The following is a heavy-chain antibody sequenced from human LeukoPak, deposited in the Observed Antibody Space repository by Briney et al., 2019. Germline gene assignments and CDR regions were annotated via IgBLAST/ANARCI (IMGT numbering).Heavy chain of an antibody. J-gene: IGHJ4*02. V-gene: IGHV3-64*01. CDR1: GFTFSTYN. D-gene: IGHD6-13*01. Sequence: GGSLRLSCTGTGFTFSTYNFNWVRQAPGKGLEYVSAISSNGGSTYYANSVKGRFTISRDNSKNTLYLQMGSLRAEDMAVYYCARAIIAAAGPFDYWGQGTLVTVSS. CDR2: ISSNGGST. CDR3: ARAIIAAAGPFDY.